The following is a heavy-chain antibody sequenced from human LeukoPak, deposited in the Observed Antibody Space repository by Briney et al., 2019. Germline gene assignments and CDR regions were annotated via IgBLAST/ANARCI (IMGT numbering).Heavy chain of an antibody. CDR2: IRYDGSNK. CDR3: AKDRGYYYDSSGCIDY. V-gene: IGHV3-30*02. CDR1: GFTFSSYG. D-gene: IGHD3-22*01. J-gene: IGHJ4*02. Sequence: VGSLRLSCAASGFTFSSYGMHWVRQAPGKGLEWVAFIRYDGSNKYYADSVKGRFTISRDNSKNTLYLQMNSMRAEDTAVYYCAKDRGYYYDSSGCIDYWGQGTLVTVSS.